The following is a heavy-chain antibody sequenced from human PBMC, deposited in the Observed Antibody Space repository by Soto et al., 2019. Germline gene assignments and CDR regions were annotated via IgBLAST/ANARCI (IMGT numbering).Heavy chain of an antibody. J-gene: IGHJ2*01. CDR2: IWYDGSNK. V-gene: IGHV3-33*01. CDR3: ARDPLWGTAMVLWYFDL. CDR1: GFTFSSYG. D-gene: IGHD5-18*01. Sequence: PGGSLRLSCAASGFTFSSYGMHWVRQAPGKGLEWVAVIWYDGSNKYYAESVKGRFTISRDNSKNKLYLQMNSLRAEDTVVYYCARDPLWGTAMVLWYFDLWGRGTLVTVSS.